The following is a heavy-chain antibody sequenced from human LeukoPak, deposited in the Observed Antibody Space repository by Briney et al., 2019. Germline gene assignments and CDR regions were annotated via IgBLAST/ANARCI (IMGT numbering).Heavy chain of an antibody. Sequence: GGSLRLSCAASGFTFSSYGMHWVRQAPGKGLECVAVISYDGSNKYYADSVKGRFTISRDNSKNTLYLQMNSLRAEDTAVYYCAREPSYGSGSYYFSYYGMDVWGQGTTVTVSS. J-gene: IGHJ6*02. CDR2: ISYDGSNK. CDR3: AREPSYGSGSYYFSYYGMDV. V-gene: IGHV3-30*03. CDR1: GFTFSSYG. D-gene: IGHD3-10*01.